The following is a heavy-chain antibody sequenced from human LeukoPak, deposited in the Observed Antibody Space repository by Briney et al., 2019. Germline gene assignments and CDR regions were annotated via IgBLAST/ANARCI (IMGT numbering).Heavy chain of an antibody. D-gene: IGHD1-20*01. CDR1: GFTFSSSW. CDR3: ARGGNWYYS. Sequence: PGGSLRLSCAASGFTFSSSWMSWVRKTPGKGLEWVAKIKPDGSEKQYVDSVKGRFTISRDNAKNSLCLQMDSPRAEDTAVYYCARGGNWYYSWGQGTLVTVSS. CDR2: IKPDGSEK. V-gene: IGHV3-7*01. J-gene: IGHJ1*01.